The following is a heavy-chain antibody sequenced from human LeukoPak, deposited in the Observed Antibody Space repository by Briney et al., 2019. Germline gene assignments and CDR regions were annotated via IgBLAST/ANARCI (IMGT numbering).Heavy chain of an antibody. J-gene: IGHJ4*02. CDR2: INHSGST. Sequence: PSETLSLTCAVFGGSFSGNYWSWIRQPPGKGLEWIGEINHSGSTNYNPSLKSRVTISVDTSKNQFSLKLSSVTAADTAVYYCATGTLTEKYGDYYHFDYWGQGTLVTVSS. V-gene: IGHV4-34*01. CDR3: ATGTLTEKYGDYYHFDY. D-gene: IGHD4-17*01. CDR1: GGSFSGNY.